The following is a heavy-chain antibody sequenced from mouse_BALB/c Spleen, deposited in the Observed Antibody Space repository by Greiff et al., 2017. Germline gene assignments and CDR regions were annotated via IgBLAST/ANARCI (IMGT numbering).Heavy chain of an antibody. Sequence: DVQLVESGGGLVKPGGSLKLSCAASGFTFSDSYMYWVRQTPEKRLEWVATISDGGSYTYYPDSVKGRFTISRDNAKNNLYLQMSSLKSEDTAMYYCARDRGYDYDYAMDYWGQGTSVTVSS. D-gene: IGHD2-4*01. CDR3: ARDRGYDYDYAMDY. V-gene: IGHV5-4*02. J-gene: IGHJ4*01. CDR1: GFTFSDSY. CDR2: ISDGGSYT.